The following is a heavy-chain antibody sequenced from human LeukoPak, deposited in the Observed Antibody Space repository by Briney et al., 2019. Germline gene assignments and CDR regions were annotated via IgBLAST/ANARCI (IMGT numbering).Heavy chain of an antibody. CDR2: IYSGGST. CDR3: ARDWGYCSGTSCHVFDY. D-gene: IGHD2-2*01. V-gene: IGHV3-53*01. Sequence: GVSLRLSCAASGFTVSNNYMSWVPQAPGKGLEWVSVIYSGGSTDYADSVRGRFTISRDNSKNTLYLQMNSLGAEDTAVYYCARDWGYCSGTSCHVFDYWGQGALVTVSS. CDR1: GFTVSNNY. J-gene: IGHJ4*02.